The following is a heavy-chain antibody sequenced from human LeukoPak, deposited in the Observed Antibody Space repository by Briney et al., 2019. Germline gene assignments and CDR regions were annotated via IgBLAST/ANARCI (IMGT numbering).Heavy chain of an antibody. CDR1: GFSFSSYG. V-gene: IGHV3-23*01. Sequence: GGSLRLSCAASGFSFSSYGTSWVRQAPGKGLDWVSAISGSGGSTYYADSVKGRFTISRDNFKNTLYLQMNSLRAEDTAVYYCAKDGGVWFGESNDYWGQGTLVTVSS. CDR3: AKDGGVWFGESNDY. J-gene: IGHJ4*02. CDR2: ISGSGGST. D-gene: IGHD3-10*01.